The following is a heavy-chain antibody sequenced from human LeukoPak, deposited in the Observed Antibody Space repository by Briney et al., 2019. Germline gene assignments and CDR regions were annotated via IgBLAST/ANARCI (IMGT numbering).Heavy chain of an antibody. CDR2: ISYDGSNK. CDR3: DRGLVGYYGSGSLYYYYGMDV. J-gene: IGHJ6*02. Sequence: PGESLRLSCAASGFTFSSYAMSWVRQAPGKGLEWVAVISYDGSNKYYADSVKGRFTISRDNSKNTLYLQMNSLRAEDTAVYYCDRGLVGYYGSGSLYYYYGMDVWGQGTTVTVSS. CDR1: GFTFSSYA. D-gene: IGHD3-10*01. V-gene: IGHV3-30-3*01.